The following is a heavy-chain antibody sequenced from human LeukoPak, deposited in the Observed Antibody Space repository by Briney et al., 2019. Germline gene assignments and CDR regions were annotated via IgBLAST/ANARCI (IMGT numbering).Heavy chain of an antibody. J-gene: IGHJ5*02. CDR1: GGSFSGYY. CDR3: ARGDSSSWYWFDP. Sequence: SETLSLTCAVYGGSFSGYYWSWIRQPPGKGLEWIGEINRSGSTNYNPSLKSRVTISVDTSKNQFSLKLSSVTAADTAVYYCARGDSSSWYWFDPWGQGTLVTVSS. V-gene: IGHV4-34*01. CDR2: INRSGST. D-gene: IGHD6-13*01.